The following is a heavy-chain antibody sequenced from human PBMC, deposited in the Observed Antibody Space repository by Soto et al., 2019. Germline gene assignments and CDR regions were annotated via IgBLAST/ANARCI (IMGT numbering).Heavy chain of an antibody. CDR1: GGTFSSYA. V-gene: IGHV1-69*01. CDR3: ARDRRAGRKYYSGMDV. CDR2: IIPIFGTA. Sequence: QVQLVQSGAEVKKPGSSVRVSCKAYGGTFSSYAISWVRPATGQGLEWMGGIIPIFGTANYAQKFQGRVTISADESTSTAYMELSSLRSEDTAVYYCARDRRAGRKYYSGMDVWGQGTTCTVSS. D-gene: IGHD6-13*01. J-gene: IGHJ6*02.